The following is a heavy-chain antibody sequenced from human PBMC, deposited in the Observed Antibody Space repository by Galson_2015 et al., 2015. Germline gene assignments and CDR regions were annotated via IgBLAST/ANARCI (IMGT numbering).Heavy chain of an antibody. J-gene: IGHJ4*02. Sequence: RHPPGKGLEWIGYIYYSGSTNYNPSLKSRVTISVDTSKNQFSLKLSSVTAADTGVYYCARGVEAVADYFDYWGQGTLVTVSS. V-gene: IGHV4-59*01. CDR3: ARGVEAVADYFDY. CDR2: IYYSGST. D-gene: IGHD6-19*01.